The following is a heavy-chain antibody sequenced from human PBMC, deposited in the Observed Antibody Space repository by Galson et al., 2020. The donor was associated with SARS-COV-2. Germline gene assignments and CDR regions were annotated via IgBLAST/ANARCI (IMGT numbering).Heavy chain of an antibody. Sequence: GESLKISCAASGFTFSSYGMHWVRQAPGKGLEWVSAISGSGGSTYYADSVKGRFTISRDNTKNTLYLQMNSLRAEDTAVYYCAKDHDSGWATIWHAEYFQHWGQGTLVTVSS. D-gene: IGHD6-19*01. CDR1: GFTFSSYG. CDR2: ISGSGGST. CDR3: AKDHDSGWATIWHAEYFQH. V-gene: IGHV3-23*01. J-gene: IGHJ1*01.